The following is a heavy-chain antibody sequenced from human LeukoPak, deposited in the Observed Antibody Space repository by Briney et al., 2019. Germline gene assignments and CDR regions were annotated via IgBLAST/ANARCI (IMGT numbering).Heavy chain of an antibody. CDR3: ARGNRPYGEHEAFDI. CDR2: IDHSGST. V-gene: IGHV4-34*01. J-gene: IGHJ3*02. Sequence: PETLSLTCAVYDESFSGYYCSWIRQPPRKGLEWIGEIDHSGSTNYNPSLQSRVTISVDTSKNQFSLKVSSVSAADTAVYYCARGNRPYGEHEAFDIWGHGTTVTVPP. CDR1: DESFSGYY. D-gene: IGHD3-10*01.